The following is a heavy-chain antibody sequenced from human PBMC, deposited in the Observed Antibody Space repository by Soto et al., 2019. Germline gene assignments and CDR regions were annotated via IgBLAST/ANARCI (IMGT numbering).Heavy chain of an antibody. CDR3: AREGQWRGEGFDY. V-gene: IGHV3-33*01. CDR1: GFTFSSYG. Sequence: QVQLVESGGGVVQPGRSLRLSCAASGFTFSSYGMHWVRQAPGKGLEWVAVIWYDGSNKYYADSVKGRFTISRDNSKNTLYLQMNSLRAEDTAVYYCAREGQWRGEGFDYWGQGTLVTVSS. CDR2: IWYDGSNK. J-gene: IGHJ4*02. D-gene: IGHD6-19*01.